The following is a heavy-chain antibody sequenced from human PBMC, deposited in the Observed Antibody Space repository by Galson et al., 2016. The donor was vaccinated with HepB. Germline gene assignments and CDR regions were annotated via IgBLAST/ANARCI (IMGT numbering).Heavy chain of an antibody. CDR3: ARDPTDLHRLQVGERWFDP. CDR1: AVTFGRNW. D-gene: IGHD3-16*01. CDR2: TDQDGSAK. J-gene: IGHJ5*02. V-gene: IGHV3-7*01. Sequence: SLRLSCATSAVTFGRNWMGWFRQAPGKGLEWVANTDQDGSAKNFVDSVRGRFTISRDNAKKSLYLEMSSLRVEDTAVFYWARDPTDLHRLQVGERWFDPWGQGIPVTVSS.